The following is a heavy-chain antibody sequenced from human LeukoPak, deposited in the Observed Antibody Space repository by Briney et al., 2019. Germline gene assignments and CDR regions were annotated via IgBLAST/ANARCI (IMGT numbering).Heavy chain of an antibody. CDR3: ARDKGYSYGYKPGAFDY. J-gene: IGHJ4*02. CDR2: INPNSGGT. CDR1: GYTFTGYY. V-gene: IGHV1-2*06. D-gene: IGHD5-18*01. Sequence: GASVKVSCKASGYTFTGYYMHWVRQAPGQGLEWMGRINPNSGGTNYAQKFQGRVTMTRDTSINTAYMELSRLRSDDTAVYYCARDKGYSYGYKPGAFDYWGQGTLVTVSS.